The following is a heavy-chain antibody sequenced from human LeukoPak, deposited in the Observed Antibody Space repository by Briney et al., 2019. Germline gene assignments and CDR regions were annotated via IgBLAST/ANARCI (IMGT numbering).Heavy chain of an antibody. CDR1: GFTFSSYW. D-gene: IGHD3-10*01. Sequence: SGGSLRLSCAASGFTFSSYWMHWVRQAPGKGLVWVSRINSDGSSTNYADSVKGRFTISRDNAKNTLYLQMNGLRDEDTAVYYCAREGTPSYWYFDLWGRGTLVTVSS. J-gene: IGHJ2*01. CDR3: AREGTPSYWYFDL. V-gene: IGHV3-74*01. CDR2: INSDGSST.